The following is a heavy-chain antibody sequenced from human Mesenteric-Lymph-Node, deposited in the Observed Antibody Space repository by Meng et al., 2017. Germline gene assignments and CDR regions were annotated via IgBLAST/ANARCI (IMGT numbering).Heavy chain of an antibody. CDR1: GGSISSGDYY. CDR2: IYYSGST. V-gene: IGHV4-30-4*01. CDR3: ARDLGVATSIAGFVY. J-gene: IGHJ4*02. Sequence: QVQLQESGQGLVKPSQTLSLICTVSGGSISSGDYYWSWIRQPPGKGLEWIGYIYYSGSTYYNPSLKSRVTISVDTSKNQFSLRLSSVTAADTAVYYCARDLGVATSIAGFVYWGQGTLVTVSS. D-gene: IGHD5-12*01.